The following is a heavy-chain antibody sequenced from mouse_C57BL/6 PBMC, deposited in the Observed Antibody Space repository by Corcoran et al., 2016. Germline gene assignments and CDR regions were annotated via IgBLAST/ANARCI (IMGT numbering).Heavy chain of an antibody. CDR1: GYTFTDYY. J-gene: IGHJ4*01. CDR3: AFYYGSSPLAMDY. D-gene: IGHD1-1*01. CDR2: IFPGSGST. V-gene: IGHV1-75*01. Sequence: QVQLQQSGPELVKPGASVKISCKASGYTFTDYYINWVKQRPGQGLEWIGWIFPGSGSTYYNEKFKGKATLTVDKSSSTAYMLLSSLTSEDSAVYFCAFYYGSSPLAMDYWGQGTSVTVSS.